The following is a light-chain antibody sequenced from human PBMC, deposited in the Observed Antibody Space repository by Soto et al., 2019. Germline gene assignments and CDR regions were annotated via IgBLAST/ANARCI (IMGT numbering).Light chain of an antibody. V-gene: IGKV3-20*01. CDR2: GAS. J-gene: IGKJ1*01. Sequence: EIVLTQSPGTLSLSPGERATLSCRASQSVNNYLAWYQQRPGQAPRLLIYGASSRATGIPDRFSGSGSGTDFTLTISRLEPEDFAVYYCQQYGSSLTFGQGTKVDIK. CDR1: QSVNNY. CDR3: QQYGSSLT.